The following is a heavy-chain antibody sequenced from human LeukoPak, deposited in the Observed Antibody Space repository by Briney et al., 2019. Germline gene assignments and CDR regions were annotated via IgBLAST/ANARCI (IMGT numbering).Heavy chain of an antibody. CDR3: ARDYGGNSGWFAP. Sequence: ASVKVSCRASGYTLASYDINWVRQATGHGLEWMGWMNPNSGTTGYAKKFQDRISLTRDTYISTAYMELSSLTSGDTAVYYRARDYGGNSGWFAPWGQGTVVTVSS. CDR2: MNPNSGTT. CDR1: GYTLASYD. D-gene: IGHD4-23*01. J-gene: IGHJ5*02. V-gene: IGHV1-8*01.